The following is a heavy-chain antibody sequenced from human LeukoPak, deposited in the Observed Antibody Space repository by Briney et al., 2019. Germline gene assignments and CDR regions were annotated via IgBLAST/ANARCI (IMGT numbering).Heavy chain of an antibody. CDR1: VYTFTSYG. Sequence: GASVTVSFKASVYTFTSYGISWVRQAPGQGLEWMGWISAYNGNTNYAQKLQGRVTMTTDTSTSTAYMELRSLRSDDTAVYYCARDCSSTSCYFDYWGQGTLVTVSS. V-gene: IGHV1-18*01. J-gene: IGHJ4*02. D-gene: IGHD2-2*01. CDR3: ARDCSSTSCYFDY. CDR2: ISAYNGNT.